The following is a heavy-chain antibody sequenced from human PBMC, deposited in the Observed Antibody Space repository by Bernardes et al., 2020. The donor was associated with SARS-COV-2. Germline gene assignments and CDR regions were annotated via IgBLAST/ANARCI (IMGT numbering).Heavy chain of an antibody. Sequence: GGSLRLSCAASGFTFSSYSMNWVRQAPGKGLEWVSSISSSSSYIYYADSVKGRFTISRDNAKNSLYLQMNSLRAEDTALYYCAKAETAGANHSPSYWGQGTLVTVSS. CDR3: AKAETAGANHSPSY. J-gene: IGHJ4*02. V-gene: IGHV3-21*04. CDR2: ISSSSSYI. CDR1: GFTFSSYS. D-gene: IGHD6-13*01.